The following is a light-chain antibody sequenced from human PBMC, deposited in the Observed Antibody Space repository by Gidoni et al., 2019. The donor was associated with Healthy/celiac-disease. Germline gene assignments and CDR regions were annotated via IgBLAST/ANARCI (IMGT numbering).Light chain of an antibody. Sequence: IQMTQYPSSLSASVGDRVAITCQASQDISNYLNWYQQKPGKAPKLLIYDASNLEPGVPPMFSGSGSGTDFTFNIRTLQPEDIAIYYCQQYDNPPTFGPGTKVDIK. CDR3: QQYDNPPT. V-gene: IGKV1-33*01. J-gene: IGKJ3*01. CDR2: DAS. CDR1: QDISNY.